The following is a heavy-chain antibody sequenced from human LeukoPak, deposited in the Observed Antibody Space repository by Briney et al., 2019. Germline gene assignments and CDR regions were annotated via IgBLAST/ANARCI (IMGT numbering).Heavy chain of an antibody. CDR1: NASISRYY. D-gene: IGHD6-19*01. Sequence: PAEPLSLTCTVSNASISRYYWSWIRQPPGKGLEWIGYIYSSGSTSYNPSLKSRVTISVDTSKNQFSLNLSSVTAADTAAYYCARHGGSGWFELDFWAPGTLITVSS. CDR2: IYSSGST. V-gene: IGHV4-59*08. J-gene: IGHJ4*02. CDR3: ARHGGSGWFELDF.